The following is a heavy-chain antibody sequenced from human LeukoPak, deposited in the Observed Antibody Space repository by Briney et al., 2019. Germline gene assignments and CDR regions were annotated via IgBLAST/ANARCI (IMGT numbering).Heavy chain of an antibody. CDR2: IYYSGST. V-gene: IGHV4-59*01. J-gene: IGHJ4*02. Sequence: PSETLSLTCTVSGGSISSYYWSWIRQPPGKGLEWVGYIYYSGSTNYNPSLKSRVTISIDTSKNQFSLKLSSVTAADTAVYYCAREDWVFDYWGQGTLVTVSS. D-gene: IGHD3/OR15-3a*01. CDR1: GGSISSYY. CDR3: AREDWVFDY.